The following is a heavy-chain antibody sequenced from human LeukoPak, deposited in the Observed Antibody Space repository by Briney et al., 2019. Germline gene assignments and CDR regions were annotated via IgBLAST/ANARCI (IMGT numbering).Heavy chain of an antibody. V-gene: IGHV4-59*08. CDR2: IYYSGSA. CDR1: GGSISSYY. D-gene: IGHD3-22*01. CDR3: ARSSGYYYDTSAYYPEAFDI. Sequence: SETLSLTCTVSGGSISSYYWSWIRQPPGKGLEWIGYIYYSGSANYNPSLKSRVTISVDTSKTQFSLNLSSVTAADTAVYYCARSSGYYYDTSAYYPEAFDIWGQGTMVTVSS. J-gene: IGHJ3*02.